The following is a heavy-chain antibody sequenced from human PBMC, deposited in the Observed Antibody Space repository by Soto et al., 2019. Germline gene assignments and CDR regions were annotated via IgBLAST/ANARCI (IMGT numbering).Heavy chain of an antibody. J-gene: IGHJ6*03. CDR2: ISAYNGNT. CDR1: GYTFTSYG. CDR3: ARLIHDYILGSYPQLYYYYMDV. Sequence: ASVKVSWKASGYTFTSYGISWVRQAPGQGLEWMGWISAYNGNTNYAQKLQGRVTMTTDTSTSTAYMELRSLRSDDTAVYYCARLIHDYILGSYPQLYYYYMDVWGKGTTVTGSS. D-gene: IGHD3-16*02. V-gene: IGHV1-18*01.